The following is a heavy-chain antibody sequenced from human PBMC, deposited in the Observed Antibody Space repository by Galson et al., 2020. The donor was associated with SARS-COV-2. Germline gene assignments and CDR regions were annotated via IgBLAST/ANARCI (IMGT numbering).Heavy chain of an antibody. CDR2: IIPIVDAT. J-gene: IGHJ4*02. CDR3: AGDVNRIVEAIAFDS. V-gene: IGHV1-69*11. D-gene: IGHD1-26*01. CDR1: GGTFSSDA. Sequence: SVKVSCKASGGTFSSDAISWVRQAPGQGLEWMGRIIPIVDATFYAQAFQGRVTLTADESTTTAYMELSGLTSGDTAVYYCAGDVNRIVEAIAFDSWGQGTLVTVSS.